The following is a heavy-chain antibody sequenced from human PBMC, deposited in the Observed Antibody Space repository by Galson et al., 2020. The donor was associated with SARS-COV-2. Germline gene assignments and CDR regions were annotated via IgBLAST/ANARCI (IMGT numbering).Heavy chain of an antibody. Sequence: GGSLRLSCAASGFTFSSYGMHWVRQAPGKGLEWVAVISSDGSNKYYADSVKGRFTISRDNSKNTLYLQMNSLRAEDTAVYYCAKEGIDCSSTSCYEGWVYYYYGMDVWGQGTTVTVSS. D-gene: IGHD2-2*01. CDR3: AKEGIDCSSTSCYEGWVYYYYGMDV. CDR1: GFTFSSYG. CDR2: ISSDGSNK. V-gene: IGHV3-30*18. J-gene: IGHJ6*02.